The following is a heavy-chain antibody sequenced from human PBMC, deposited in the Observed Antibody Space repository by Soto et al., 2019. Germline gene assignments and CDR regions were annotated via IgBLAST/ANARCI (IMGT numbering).Heavy chain of an antibody. CDR1: GYSFTSYW. CDR2: IDPSDSYT. CDR3: ARRVVATTYYYYYYGMDV. V-gene: IGHV5-10-1*01. Sequence: HGESLTISCKGSGYSFTSYWISWVRQMPGKGLEWMGRIDPSDSYTNYSPSFQGHVTISADKSISTAYLQWSSLKASDTAMYYCARRVVATTYYYYYYGMDVWGQGTTVTVSS. J-gene: IGHJ6*02. D-gene: IGHD5-12*01.